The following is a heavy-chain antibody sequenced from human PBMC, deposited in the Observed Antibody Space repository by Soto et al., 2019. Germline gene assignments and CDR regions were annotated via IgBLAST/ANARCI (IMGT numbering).Heavy chain of an antibody. CDR3: ARGVQQLHGMDV. V-gene: IGHV3-11*01. CDR2: ISSSCSPI. Sequence: QVQLVESGGGLVKPGGSLRLSCVASGFTCSVYYMTWIRQAPGKGLELVSYISSSCSPIYYADSGKGRFTFSRDNAKNSLYLQMNSLRAEDTAVYYCARGVQQLHGMDVWGQGTTVTVSS. J-gene: IGHJ6*02. CDR1: GFTCSVYY. D-gene: IGHD6-13*01.